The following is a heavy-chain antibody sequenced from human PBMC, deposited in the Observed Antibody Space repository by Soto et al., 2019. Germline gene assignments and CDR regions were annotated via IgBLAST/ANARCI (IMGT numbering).Heavy chain of an antibody. V-gene: IGHV1-18*04. D-gene: IGHD3-22*01. CDR1: GYTFTSYG. CDR3: ARDVTYYYDSSGPGDY. Sequence: GASVKVSCKASGYTFTSYGISWVRQAPGQGLEWMGWISAYNGNTNYAQRLQGRVTMTTDTSTSTAYMELRSLRSDDTAVYYCARDVTYYYDSSGPGDYWGQGTMVTVSS. CDR2: ISAYNGNT. J-gene: IGHJ4*02.